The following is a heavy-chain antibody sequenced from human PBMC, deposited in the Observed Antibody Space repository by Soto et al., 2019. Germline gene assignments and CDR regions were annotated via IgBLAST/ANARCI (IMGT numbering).Heavy chain of an antibody. J-gene: IGHJ4*02. Sequence: EVQLVXSGGGXVQPGXSLXLSCVVSGFIFSDSPMHWVRQASGKGLEWVGRIRSKVNSYGTAYATSVKGRFTVSRDDSKNTAYLQMDGLKIEDTAMYYCARQWDYYDSSGRLDDWGQGTQVTVSS. CDR2: IRSKVNSYGT. CDR1: GFIFSDSP. CDR3: ARQWDYYDSSGRLDD. D-gene: IGHD3-22*01. V-gene: IGHV3-73*01.